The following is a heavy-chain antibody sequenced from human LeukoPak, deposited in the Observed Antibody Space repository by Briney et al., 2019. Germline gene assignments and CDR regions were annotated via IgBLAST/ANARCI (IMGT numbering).Heavy chain of an antibody. CDR3: ARERGGYYYDSSGYPLDY. J-gene: IGHJ4*02. V-gene: IGHV1-69*05. CDR2: IFPIFGTA. Sequence: SSVKVSCKASGGTFSSYAISWVRQAPGQGLEWIGGIFPIFGTANYAQKFQGRVTITTDESTSTAYMELSSLRSEDTAVYYCARERGGYYYDSSGYPLDYWGQGTLVTVSS. CDR1: GGTFSSYA. D-gene: IGHD3-22*01.